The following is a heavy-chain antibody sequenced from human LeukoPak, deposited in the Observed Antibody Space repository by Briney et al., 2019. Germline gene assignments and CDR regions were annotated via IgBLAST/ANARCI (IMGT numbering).Heavy chain of an antibody. CDR2: INPSGGST. CDR3: ARDGPTAAPFDY. D-gene: IGHD2-2*01. Sequence: GASVKVSCKASGYRFTSYDMHWVRQAPGQGLEWMGTINPSGGSTSYAQRFQGRVAMTRDTSTTTVYMEVSSLTSEDTAVYFCARDGPTAAPFDYWGQGTLVTVSS. J-gene: IGHJ4*02. CDR1: GYRFTSYD. V-gene: IGHV1-46*01.